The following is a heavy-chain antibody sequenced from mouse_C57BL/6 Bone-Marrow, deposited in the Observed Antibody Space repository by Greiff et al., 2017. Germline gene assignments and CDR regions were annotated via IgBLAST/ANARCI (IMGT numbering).Heavy chain of an antibody. V-gene: IGHV5-4*03. CDR2: ISDGGSYT. D-gene: IGHD1-1*01. CDR1: GFTFSSYA. Sequence: EVNLVESGGGLVKPGGSLKLSCAASGFTFSSYAMSWVRQTPEKRLEWVATISDGGSYTYYPDNVKGRFTISRDNAKNSLYLQMSHLKSEDTAMYYCARRGYYGRGYFDVWGTGTTVTVSS. CDR3: ARRGYYGRGYFDV. J-gene: IGHJ1*03.